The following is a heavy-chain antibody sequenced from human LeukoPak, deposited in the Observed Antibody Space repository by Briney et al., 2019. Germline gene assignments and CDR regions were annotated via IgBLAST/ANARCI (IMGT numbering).Heavy chain of an antibody. CDR3: ARGRGDFWSGYSAFDY. Sequence: SETLSLTCAVYGGSFSGYYWSWIRQPPGKGLEWVGEINHSGSTNYNPSLKSRVTISVDTSKNQFSLKLSSVTAADTAVYYCARGRGDFWSGYSAFDYWGQGTLVTVSS. D-gene: IGHD3-3*01. V-gene: IGHV4-34*01. CDR2: INHSGST. CDR1: GGSFSGYY. J-gene: IGHJ4*02.